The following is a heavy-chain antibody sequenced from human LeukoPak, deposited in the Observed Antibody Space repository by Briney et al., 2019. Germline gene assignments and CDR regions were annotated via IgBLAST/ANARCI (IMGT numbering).Heavy chain of an antibody. Sequence: PGGSLRLSCAASGFTFSLYAMTWFRQAPGKGLEWVSGISGSGDSTFYADSVKGRFTISRDNSKNTRYLQMNSLRAEDTAVYYCAKTYYSSRAHYYYYYYMDVWGKGTTVTISS. J-gene: IGHJ6*03. CDR1: GFTFSLYA. CDR3: AKTYYSSRAHYYYYYYMDV. CDR2: ISGSGDST. D-gene: IGHD3-10*01. V-gene: IGHV3-23*01.